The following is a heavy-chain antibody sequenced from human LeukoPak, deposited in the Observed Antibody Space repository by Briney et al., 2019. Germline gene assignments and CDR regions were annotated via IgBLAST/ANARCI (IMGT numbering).Heavy chain of an antibody. CDR2: IIPIFGTA. Sequence: ASVKVSCKASGGTFSSYAISWVRQAPGQGLEWMGGIIPIFGTANYAQKFQGRVTITADESTSTAYMELSSLRSEDTAVYYCARVPYYYDSSGYYPDRYYYYMDVWGKGTTVTVSS. V-gene: IGHV1-69*13. CDR1: GGTFSSYA. J-gene: IGHJ6*03. CDR3: ARVPYYYDSSGYYPDRYYYYMDV. D-gene: IGHD3-22*01.